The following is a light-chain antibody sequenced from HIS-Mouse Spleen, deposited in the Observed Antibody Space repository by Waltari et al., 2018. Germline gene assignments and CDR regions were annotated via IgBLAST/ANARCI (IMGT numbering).Light chain of an antibody. CDR1: SCDVGSDNL. CDR3: CSYAGSSTFEV. CDR2: EGS. J-gene: IGLJ2*01. Sequence: QSALSQPASVSGSPVQSLTISCTGPSCDVGSDNLASCYQQHPGKAPKLMIYEGSNRPSGVSNRFSGSKSGNTASLTISGLQAEDEADYYCCSYAGSSTFEVFGGGTKLTVL. V-gene: IGLV2-23*03.